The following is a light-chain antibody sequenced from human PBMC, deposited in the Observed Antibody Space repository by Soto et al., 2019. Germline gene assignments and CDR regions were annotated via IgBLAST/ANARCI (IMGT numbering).Light chain of an antibody. CDR2: AAS. CDR1: HSISTY. V-gene: IGKV1-39*01. J-gene: IGKJ1*01. Sequence: DIQMTQSPSTLSASVGDRVTITCRASHSISTYLNWYQQKLGKAPTLLIYAASSLQSGVPSRFSGGGSGTDFTLTISSLQPEDFATYFCQQCYSSPRTFGQGTKVEIK. CDR3: QQCYSSPRT.